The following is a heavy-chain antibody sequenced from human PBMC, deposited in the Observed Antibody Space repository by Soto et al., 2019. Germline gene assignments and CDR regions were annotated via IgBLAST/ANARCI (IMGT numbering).Heavy chain of an antibody. V-gene: IGHV3-33*01. J-gene: IGHJ4*02. CDR2: IWYDGSNK. CDR3: ARDSVGYCSGGSCSQFDY. D-gene: IGHD2-15*01. Sequence: QVQLVESGGGVVQPGRSLRLSCAASGFTFSSYGMHWVRQAPGKGLEWVAVIWYDGSNKYYADSVKGRFTISRDNSKNTQXLQMNSLRAEDTAVYYCARDSVGYCSGGSCSQFDYWGQGTLVTVSS. CDR1: GFTFSSYG.